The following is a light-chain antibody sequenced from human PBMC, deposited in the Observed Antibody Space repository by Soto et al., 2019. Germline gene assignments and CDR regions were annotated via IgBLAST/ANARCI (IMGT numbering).Light chain of an antibody. J-gene: IGKJ1*01. CDR2: DAS. V-gene: IGKV1-5*01. CDR1: QSISSR. Sequence: DIQMTQSPSTLSASAGDRVTLTCRASQSISSRLAWYPKKPGKAPNFLVYDASNLESGVPSRFSGSGSGTEFNLTISRLQTDDFATYYCQQYNSYSVTFGQGTKVDIK. CDR3: QQYNSYSVT.